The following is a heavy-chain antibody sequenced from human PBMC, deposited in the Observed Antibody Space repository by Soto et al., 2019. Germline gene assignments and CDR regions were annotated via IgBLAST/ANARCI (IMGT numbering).Heavy chain of an antibody. CDR1: GGSISSYY. V-gene: IGHV4-59*01. CDR3: ARARYQLLQRYYYCMDF. D-gene: IGHD2-2*01. CDR2: IHYSGST. J-gene: IGHJ6*02. Sequence: SETLSLTCTVSGGSISSYYWSWIRQSPGKGLEWIGYIHYSGSTKSNPSLKSRVTISVDTSRNQVSLKLSSVTAADSAVYFCARARYQLLQRYYYCMDFWGQGTTVTGSS.